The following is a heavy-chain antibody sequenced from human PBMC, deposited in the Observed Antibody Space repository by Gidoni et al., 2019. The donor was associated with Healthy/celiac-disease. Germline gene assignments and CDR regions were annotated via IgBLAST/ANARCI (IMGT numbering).Heavy chain of an antibody. CDR1: GFTFSSYG. CDR2: ISYDGSNK. Sequence: QVQLVESGGGVVQPGRSLRLSCAASGFTFSSYGMPWGRQAPGKGLEWVAVISYDGSNKYYANSVKGRFTISRDNSKNTLYLQMNSLRAEDTAVYYCAKDLPDYYDSSGYYYWNYFDYWGQGTLVTVSS. CDR3: AKDLPDYYDSSGYYYWNYFDY. V-gene: IGHV3-30*18. D-gene: IGHD3-22*01. J-gene: IGHJ4*02.